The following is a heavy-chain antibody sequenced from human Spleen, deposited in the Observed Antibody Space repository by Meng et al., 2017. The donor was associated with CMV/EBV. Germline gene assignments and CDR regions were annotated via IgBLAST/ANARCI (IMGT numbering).Heavy chain of an antibody. D-gene: IGHD3-3*01. J-gene: IGHJ5*02. V-gene: IGHV1-46*01. CDR2: INPSGGST. CDR1: GYTFTSYY. CDR3: ARAYGPILDFWSGYWFDP. Sequence: ASVKVSCKASGYTFTSYYMHWMRQAPGQGLEWMGIINPSGGSTSYAQKFQGRVTMTRDTSTSTVYMELSSLRSEDTAVYYCARAYGPILDFWSGYWFDPWGQGTLVTVSS.